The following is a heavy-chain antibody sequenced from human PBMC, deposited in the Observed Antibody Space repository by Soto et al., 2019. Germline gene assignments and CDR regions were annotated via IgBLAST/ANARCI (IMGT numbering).Heavy chain of an antibody. J-gene: IGHJ4*02. CDR2: ISYDGSNK. CDR1: GFTFSSYA. Sequence: QVQLVESGGGVVQPGRSLRLSCAASGFTFSSYAMHWVRQAPGKGLEWVAVISYDGSNKYYADSVKGRFTISRDNSKNTLYLQMNSLRAEDTAGYYCARDGVVVVAATDFDYWGQGTLVTVSS. CDR3: ARDGVVVVAATDFDY. V-gene: IGHV3-30-3*01. D-gene: IGHD2-15*01.